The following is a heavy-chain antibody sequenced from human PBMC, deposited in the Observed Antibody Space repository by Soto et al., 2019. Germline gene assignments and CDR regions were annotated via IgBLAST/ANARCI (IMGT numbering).Heavy chain of an antibody. Sequence: QVQLVQSGAEVKKPGASVKVSCKASGYTFTSYGISWVRQAPGHGLEWMGWISAYNGNTKYAQKVQGRVTMTTDTSTNTAYMEMRSMRSADTAVYYCARDNPAVDPWGQGTLVTVSS. CDR1: GYTFTSYG. CDR3: ARDNPAVDP. CDR2: ISAYNGNT. V-gene: IGHV1-18*01. J-gene: IGHJ5*02.